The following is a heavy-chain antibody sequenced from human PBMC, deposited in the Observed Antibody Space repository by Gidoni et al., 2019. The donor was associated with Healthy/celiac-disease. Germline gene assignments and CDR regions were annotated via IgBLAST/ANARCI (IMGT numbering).Heavy chain of an antibody. V-gene: IGHV4-59*01. Sequence: QVQLQESGPGLVKPSETLSLTCTVSGGSISRYYWSWIRQPPGKGLEWIGYIYDSGSTNYNPSLKSRVTISGDTSKNQFSLKLSSVTAADTAVYYCARAEITMVRGGSPDAFDIWGQGTMVTVSS. D-gene: IGHD3-10*01. CDR3: ARAEITMVRGGSPDAFDI. CDR2: IYDSGST. J-gene: IGHJ3*02. CDR1: GGSISRYY.